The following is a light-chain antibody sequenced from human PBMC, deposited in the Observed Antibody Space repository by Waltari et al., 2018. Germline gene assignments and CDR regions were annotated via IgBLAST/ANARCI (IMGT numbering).Light chain of an antibody. J-gene: IGLJ3*02. CDR3: AAWGDSLGGWV. CDR2: RNN. V-gene: IGLV1-47*01. Sequence: QSTLTQPPSASGTPGQRVTIPCSGSSSNIGSNYVFWYQQFPGTAPKVLTYRNNQRPSGAAARVSGAGSGSAASLSIGGVRSEDEADYYGAAWGDSLGGWVFGGGTKVTVL. CDR1: SSNIGSNY.